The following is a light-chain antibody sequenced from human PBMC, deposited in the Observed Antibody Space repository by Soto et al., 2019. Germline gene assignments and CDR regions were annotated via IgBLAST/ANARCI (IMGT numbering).Light chain of an antibody. CDR3: QQYDKWPWT. CDR1: QSVSSD. Sequence: EIVMTQSPATLSVSPGERATLSCRASQSVSSDLAWYQQKPGQAPRLLTYGAYARATGIPARFSGSGSGTEFPLTISSLQSEDLAVYYCQQYDKWPWTFGQGTKVEIK. J-gene: IGKJ1*01. CDR2: GAY. V-gene: IGKV3-15*01.